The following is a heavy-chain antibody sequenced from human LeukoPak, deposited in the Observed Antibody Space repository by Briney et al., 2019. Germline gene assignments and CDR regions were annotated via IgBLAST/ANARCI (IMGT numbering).Heavy chain of an antibody. D-gene: IGHD3-22*01. Sequence: GGSLRLFCAASGFTFSSYWMSWVRQAPGKGLEWVANIKQDGSEKYYVDSVKGRFTISRDNAKNSLYLQMNSLRAEDTAVYYCAKDGYDSLGYYSGFDYWGQGTLVTVSS. CDR3: AKDGYDSLGYYSGFDY. V-gene: IGHV3-7*03. J-gene: IGHJ4*02. CDR2: IKQDGSEK. CDR1: GFTFSSYW.